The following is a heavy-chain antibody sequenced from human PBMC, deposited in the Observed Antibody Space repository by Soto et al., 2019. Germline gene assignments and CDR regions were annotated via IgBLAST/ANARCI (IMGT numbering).Heavy chain of an antibody. D-gene: IGHD5-12*01. CDR3: ARDPFDASGYYASYFDY. Sequence: GASVKVSCKASGGTFSSYTISWVRQAPGQGLEWMGRIIPILGIANYAQKFQGRVTITADKSTSTAYMELSSLRSEDTAVYYCARDPFDASGYYASYFDYWGQGTLVTVSS. J-gene: IGHJ4*02. CDR1: GGTFSSYT. CDR2: IIPILGIA. V-gene: IGHV1-69*04.